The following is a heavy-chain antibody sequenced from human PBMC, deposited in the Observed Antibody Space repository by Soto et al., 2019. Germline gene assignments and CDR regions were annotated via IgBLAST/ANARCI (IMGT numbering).Heavy chain of an antibody. V-gene: IGHV1-69*01. CDR1: GASFYNFA. Sequence: QVDLVQSGAEVKKPGSSVTVSCKASGASFYNFALYWMRQAPGQGLEWVGGLTPVFRTANYSQKFQGRVTITADESTTTAYMELSNLRSDDTAVFYCAGVDCGGGTCYSGGVDYWGQGTLVTVSS. CDR3: AGVDCGGGTCYSGGVDY. D-gene: IGHD2-15*01. CDR2: LTPVFRTA. J-gene: IGHJ4*02.